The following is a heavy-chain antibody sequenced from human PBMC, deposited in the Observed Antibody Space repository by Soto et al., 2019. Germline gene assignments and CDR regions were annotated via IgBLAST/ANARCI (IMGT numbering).Heavy chain of an antibody. CDR1: GFTFSSYA. V-gene: IGHV3-30-3*01. Sequence: GGSLRLSCAASGFTFSSYAMHWVRQAPGKGLEWVAVISYDGSNKYYADSVKGRFTISRDNSKNTLYLQMNSLRAEDTAVYYCARVLDAAKRDYYYYYGMDVWGQGTTVTVSS. J-gene: IGHJ6*02. CDR2: ISYDGSNK. D-gene: IGHD2-15*01. CDR3: ARVLDAAKRDYYYYYGMDV.